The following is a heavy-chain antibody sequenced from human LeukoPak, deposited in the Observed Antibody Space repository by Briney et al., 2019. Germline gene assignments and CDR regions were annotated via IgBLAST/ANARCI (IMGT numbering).Heavy chain of an antibody. CDR2: INHSGST. Sequence: KTSETLSLTCAVYGGSFSGYYWSWIRQPPGKGLEWIGEINHSGSTNYNPSLKSRVTISVDTSKNQFSLKLSSVTAADTAVYYCARSSYSDLGWFDPWGQGTLVTVSS. D-gene: IGHD4-11*01. V-gene: IGHV4-34*01. CDR3: ARSSYSDLGWFDP. J-gene: IGHJ5*02. CDR1: GGSFSGYY.